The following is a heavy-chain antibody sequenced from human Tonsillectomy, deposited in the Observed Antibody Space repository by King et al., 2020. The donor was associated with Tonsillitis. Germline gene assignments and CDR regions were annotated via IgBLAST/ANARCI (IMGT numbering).Heavy chain of an antibody. CDR3: ARSRAAAELDY. CDR1: GFTFSNYG. J-gene: IGHJ4*02. CDR2: ISYDGSKK. D-gene: IGHD6-13*01. Sequence: VQLVESGGGAVQPGRSLRLSCAASGFTFSNYGMHWVRQAPGKGLEWVAVISYDGSKKYYADAVKGRFTISRDNSKNTLYLQMNSLRTEDTAVYHCARSRAAAELDYWGQGTLVTVSS. V-gene: IGHV3-30-3*01.